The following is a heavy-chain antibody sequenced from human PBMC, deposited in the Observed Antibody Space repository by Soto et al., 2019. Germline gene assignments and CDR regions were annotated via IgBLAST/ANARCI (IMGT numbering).Heavy chain of an antibody. CDR2: IIPIFGTA. CDR3: AGFRGGAAADTMHGGWFDT. J-gene: IGHJ5*02. Sequence: SVKGSCNASGGTFSSYSISWVRQAPGQGLEWMGGIIPIFGTANYAQKFQGRVTITADESTSTAYLELSSLRSEDTAVYFCAGFRGGAAADTMHGGWFDTWGQGTLVTVSS. D-gene: IGHD6-13*01. V-gene: IGHV1-69*13. CDR1: GGTFSSYS.